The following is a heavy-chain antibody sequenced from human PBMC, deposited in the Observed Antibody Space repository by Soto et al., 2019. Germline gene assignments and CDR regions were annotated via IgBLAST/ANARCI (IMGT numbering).Heavy chain of an antibody. V-gene: IGHV3-53*02. CDR3: TCGSENRNYYYGMDV. D-gene: IGHD6-25*01. Sequence: EVQLVETGGGLIQPGGSLRLSCAASGFTVSSNYMSWVRQAPGKGLEWVSVIYSGGSTYYADSVKGRFTISRDNSKNTLYLQMNSLRAEDTAVYYCTCGSENRNYYYGMDVWGQGTTVTVSS. CDR1: GFTVSSNY. CDR2: IYSGGST. J-gene: IGHJ6*02.